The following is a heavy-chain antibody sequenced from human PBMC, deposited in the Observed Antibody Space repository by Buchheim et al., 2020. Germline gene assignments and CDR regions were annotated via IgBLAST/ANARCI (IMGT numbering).Heavy chain of an antibody. Sequence: QVQLVESGGGVVQPGRSLRLSCAASGFTFSSYAMHWVRQAPGKGLEWVAVISYDGSNKYYADSVKGRFTISRDNSTNTLYLQMNSLRAEDTAVYYCAGGGYYYDSSGYYYHDYWGQGTL. V-gene: IGHV3-30*04. CDR1: GFTFSSYA. CDR2: ISYDGSNK. D-gene: IGHD3-22*01. J-gene: IGHJ4*02. CDR3: AGGGYYYDSSGYYYHDY.